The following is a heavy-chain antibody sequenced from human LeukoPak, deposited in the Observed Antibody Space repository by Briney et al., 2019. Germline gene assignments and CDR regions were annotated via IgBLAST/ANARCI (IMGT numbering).Heavy chain of an antibody. CDR1: GFTFDDYA. V-gene: IGHV3-9*01. D-gene: IGHD6-13*01. CDR3: AKATPDHVAATPFDY. CDR2: ISWNSGSI. J-gene: IGHJ4*02. Sequence: PGRSLRLSCAASGFTFDDYAMHWVRQAPGKGLEWVSSISWNSGSIGYADSVKGRFTISRDNAKNSLYLQMNSLRAEDTALYYCAKATPDHVAATPFDYWGQGTLVTVSS.